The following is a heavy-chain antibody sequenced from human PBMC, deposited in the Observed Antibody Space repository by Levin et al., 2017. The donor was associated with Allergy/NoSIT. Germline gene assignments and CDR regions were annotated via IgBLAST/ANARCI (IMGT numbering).Heavy chain of an antibody. CDR2: ISGSGGST. CDR3: AKETLFHEPSPGRAVDY. CDR1: GFTFSRYA. D-gene: IGHD1-14*01. Sequence: PGGSLRLSCAASGFTFSRYAMNWVRQAPGKGLEWVSGISGSGGSTYYADSVKGRVTISRDNSKNMLSLEMNSLRAEDTAVYYCAKETLFHEPSPGRAVDYWGQGIPVTVSS. V-gene: IGHV3-23*01. J-gene: IGHJ4*02.